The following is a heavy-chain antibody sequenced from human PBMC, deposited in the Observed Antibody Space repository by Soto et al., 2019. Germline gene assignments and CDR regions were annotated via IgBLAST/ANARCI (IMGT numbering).Heavy chain of an antibody. CDR1: GGSVSSGSYY. CDR2: IYYRGNT. J-gene: IGHJ4*02. CDR3: ARSGYGSTDFDH. D-gene: IGHD6-13*01. Sequence: SETLSLTCTVSGGSVSSGSYYWSWIRQPPGKGLEWLGYIYYRGNTYFHPSLKSRVSISIDTSKNQFSLRLNSVTAADTAVYYCARSGYGSTDFDHWGQGTLVTVSS. V-gene: IGHV4-61*01.